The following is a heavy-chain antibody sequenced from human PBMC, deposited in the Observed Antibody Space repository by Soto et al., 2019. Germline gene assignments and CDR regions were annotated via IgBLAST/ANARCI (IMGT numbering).Heavy chain of an antibody. CDR3: AKATATGGGAFDI. J-gene: IGHJ3*02. D-gene: IGHD2-8*02. Sequence: GGSLRLSCAASGFNLGTFTMNWVRQAPGKGLEWVSSIGTTSTFIFYADSVRGRFTISRDRSKNTVYLQMNSLTAGDTAVYYCAKATATGGGAFDICGQGTMVTVSS. V-gene: IGHV3-21*04. CDR1: GFNLGTFT. CDR2: IGTTSTFI.